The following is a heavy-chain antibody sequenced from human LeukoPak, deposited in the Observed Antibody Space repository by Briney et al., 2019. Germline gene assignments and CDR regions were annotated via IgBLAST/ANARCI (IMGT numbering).Heavy chain of an antibody. CDR2: IYTSGST. CDR3: ARDFFGAMDV. Sequence: SQTLSLTCTVSGGSISSGSYYWSWIRQPAGKGLEWIGRIYTSGSTNYNPSLKSRVTMSVDTSKNQFSLKLSSVAAADTAVYYCARDFFGAMDVWGKGTTVTVSS. CDR1: GGSISSGSYY. J-gene: IGHJ6*04. D-gene: IGHD3-3*01. V-gene: IGHV4-61*02.